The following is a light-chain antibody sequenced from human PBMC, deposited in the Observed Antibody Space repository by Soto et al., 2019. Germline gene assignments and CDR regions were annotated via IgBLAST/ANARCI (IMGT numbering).Light chain of an antibody. CDR3: CSYTSSTNYV. V-gene: IGLV2-14*01. Sequence: QSALTQPASVSGSPGQSIPISCTGTSSDVSIYNYVSWYQQHPGKAPKLIIYGVTNRPSGVSNRFSGAKSGNTASLTISGLKVEDEADYYCCSYTSSTNYVFGAGTKLTVL. J-gene: IGLJ1*01. CDR2: GVT. CDR1: SSDVSIYNY.